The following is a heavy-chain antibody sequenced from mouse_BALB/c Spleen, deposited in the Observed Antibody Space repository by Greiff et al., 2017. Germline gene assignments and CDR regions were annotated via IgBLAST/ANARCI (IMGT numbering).Heavy chain of an antibody. D-gene: IGHD2-14*01. CDR3: ARWAYYRYGGYFDY. Sequence: EVKVVESGPSLVKPSQTLSLTCSVTGDSITSGYWNWIRKFPGNKLEYMGYISYSGSTYYNPSLKSRISITRDTSKNQYYLQLNSVTTEDTATYYCARWAYYRYGGYFDYWGQGTTLTVSS. J-gene: IGHJ2*01. CDR2: ISYSGST. CDR1: GDSITSGY. V-gene: IGHV3-8*02.